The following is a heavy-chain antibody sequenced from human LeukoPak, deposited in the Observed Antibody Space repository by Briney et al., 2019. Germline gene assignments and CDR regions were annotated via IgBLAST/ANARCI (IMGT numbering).Heavy chain of an antibody. CDR3: ANPARDFADSGAITW. D-gene: IGHD4-17*01. CDR2: INHSGIT. J-gene: IGHJ4*02. Sequence: PSETLSLTCAVYGGSFSYYYWSWIRQPPGKGLEWIGEINHSGITNYNPSLKSRVTISADTSMNQFSLKLTSVTAADTAVYYCANPARDFADSGAITWWGQGTLVTVSS. CDR1: GGSFSYYY. V-gene: IGHV4-34*01.